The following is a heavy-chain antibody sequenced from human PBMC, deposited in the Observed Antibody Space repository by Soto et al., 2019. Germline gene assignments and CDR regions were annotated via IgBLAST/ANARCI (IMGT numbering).Heavy chain of an antibody. J-gene: IGHJ6*02. Sequence: QVQLVESGGGVVQPGRSLRLSCAASGFTFSTYAMHWVRQAPGKGLEWVAVILYDGSKKDYADSVKGRFTISRDNSKNTLYLQTNSLRAEDTAVYYCARVNIAWNDVGAMDAWGQGTTVTVSS. CDR1: GFTFSTYA. V-gene: IGHV3-30-3*01. CDR3: ARVNIAWNDVGAMDA. CDR2: ILYDGSKK. D-gene: IGHD1-1*01.